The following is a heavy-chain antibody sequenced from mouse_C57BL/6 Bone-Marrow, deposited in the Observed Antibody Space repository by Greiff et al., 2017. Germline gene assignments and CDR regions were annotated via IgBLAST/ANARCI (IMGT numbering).Heavy chain of an antibody. Sequence: EVKLMESGEGLVKPGGSLKLSCAASGFTFSSYAMSWVRQTPEKRLEWVAYISRGGDYIYYADTVKGRFTISRDNARNTLYLQMSSLKSEDTAMYYCTRELPYYFDYWGQGTTLTVSS. V-gene: IGHV5-9-1*02. CDR3: TRELPYYFDY. J-gene: IGHJ2*01. CDR1: GFTFSSYA. CDR2: ISRGGDYI. D-gene: IGHD4-1*01.